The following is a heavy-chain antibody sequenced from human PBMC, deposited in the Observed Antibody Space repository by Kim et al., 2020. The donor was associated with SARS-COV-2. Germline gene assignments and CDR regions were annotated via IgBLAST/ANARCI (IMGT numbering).Heavy chain of an antibody. CDR3: ARMNYYYGSGSYGPGVGESRVWGSGMDV. J-gene: IGHJ6*02. CDR2: INHSGST. V-gene: IGHV4-34*01. D-gene: IGHD3-10*01. CDR1: GGSFSGYY. Sequence: SETLSLTCAVYGGSFSGYYWSWIRQPPGKGLEWIGEINHSGSTNYNPSLKSRVTISVDTSKNQFSLKLSSVTAADTAVYYCARMNYYYGSGSYGPGVGESRVWGSGMDVWGQGTTVTVSS.